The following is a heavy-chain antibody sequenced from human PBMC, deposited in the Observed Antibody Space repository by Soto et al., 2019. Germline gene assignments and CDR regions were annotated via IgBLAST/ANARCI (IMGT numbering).Heavy chain of an antibody. Sequence: QVQLVESGGGVVQPGRSLRLSCAASGFTFSSYGMHWVRQAPGKGLEWVAVIWYDGSNKYYADSVKGRFTISRDNSKNTLDLQMNSLRAEDTAVYYCARDGGDSSLHSYYYYYGMDVWGQGTTVTVSS. D-gene: IGHD3-22*01. CDR3: ARDGGDSSLHSYYYYYGMDV. CDR1: GFTFSSYG. J-gene: IGHJ6*02. CDR2: IWYDGSNK. V-gene: IGHV3-33*01.